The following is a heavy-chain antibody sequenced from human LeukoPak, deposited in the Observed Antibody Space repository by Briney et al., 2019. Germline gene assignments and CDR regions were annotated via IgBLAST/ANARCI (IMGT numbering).Heavy chain of an antibody. CDR2: TAEVGKTT. V-gene: IGHV3-30*03. Sequence: PGGSLRLSCAASGFTFSIYSTQWVRPTPDKRREWVAVTAEVGKTTYYADSVTGRFTISRDNSKNTLYLQMNRLRPEDTDVYYCTTEGLRSGTSWSASFDPWGERALLTVSS. J-gene: IGHJ5*02. CDR1: GFTFSIYS. D-gene: IGHD3-10*01. CDR3: TTEGLRSGTSWSASFDP.